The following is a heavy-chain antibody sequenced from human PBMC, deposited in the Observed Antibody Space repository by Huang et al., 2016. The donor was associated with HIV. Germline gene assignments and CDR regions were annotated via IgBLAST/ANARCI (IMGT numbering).Heavy chain of an antibody. V-gene: IGHV4-39*01. Sequence: QLQLQGSGPGLVKPSETLSLTCTVSGGSITSSSYYWGWIRQPPGKGLVWVGSINYSGSTDSKPSLKSRVTVSVDTSKNQFSLKLSSVTAADTAVYYCARHFSYYDSSGYTPWDAFDIWGQGTMVTVSS. J-gene: IGHJ3*02. CDR3: ARHFSYYDSSGYTPWDAFDI. CDR2: INYSGST. D-gene: IGHD3-22*01. CDR1: GGSITSSSYY.